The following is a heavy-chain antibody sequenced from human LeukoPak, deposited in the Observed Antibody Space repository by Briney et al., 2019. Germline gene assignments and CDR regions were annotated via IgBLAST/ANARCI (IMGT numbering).Heavy chain of an antibody. D-gene: IGHD3-10*01. V-gene: IGHV3-7*01. Sequence: PGGSLRLSCSTSGFTFSSYWMSWVRQAPGKGLEWVANIKQDGSEKYYVDSVKGRFTISRDNAKNSLYLQMNSLRAEDTAVYYCAREMQLYYYGSGSYYPLDYWGQGTLVTVSS. J-gene: IGHJ4*02. CDR1: GFTFSSYW. CDR2: IKQDGSEK. CDR3: AREMQLYYYGSGSYYPLDY.